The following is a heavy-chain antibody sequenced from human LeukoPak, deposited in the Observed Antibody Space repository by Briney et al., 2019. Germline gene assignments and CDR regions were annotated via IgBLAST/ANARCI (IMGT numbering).Heavy chain of an antibody. V-gene: IGHV3-7*02. CDR1: GFTFSSNW. J-gene: IGHJ4*02. CDR3: AKYTRSFDY. CDR2: IRPDGNER. D-gene: IGHD6-6*01. Sequence: GGSLRLSCTAFGFTFSSNWMTWVRQAPGKGLEWVATIRPDGNERYFVDSVKGRFTISRDNAKNSLYLQMDSLRAEDTAVYYCAKYTRSFDYWDQGTLITVSS.